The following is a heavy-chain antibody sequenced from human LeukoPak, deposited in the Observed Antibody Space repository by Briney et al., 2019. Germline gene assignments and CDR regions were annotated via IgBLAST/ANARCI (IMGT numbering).Heavy chain of an antibody. CDR1: GYTFTSYY. CDR2: INPSGGST. J-gene: IGHJ4*02. D-gene: IGHD5-12*01. Sequence: GASVKVSCKASGYTFTSYYMHWVRQAPGQGLEWMGIINPSGGSTSYAQKFQGRVTMTRDTSISTAYMELSRLRSDDTAVYYCARALRGHGMATITGYWGQGTLVTVSS. V-gene: IGHV1-46*01. CDR3: ARALRGHGMATITGY.